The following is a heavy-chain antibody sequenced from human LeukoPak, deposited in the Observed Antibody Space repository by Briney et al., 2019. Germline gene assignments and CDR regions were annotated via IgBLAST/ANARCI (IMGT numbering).Heavy chain of an antibody. CDR1: GGSISSRN. Sequence: ETLSLTCAVSGGSISSRNWWSWVRQAPGKGLEWVSAISGSGGSTYYADSVKGRFTISRDNAKNSLYLQMNSLRAEDTAVYYCARDYEYSSLFDPWGQGTLVTVSS. CDR3: ARDYEYSSLFDP. V-gene: IGHV3-23*01. J-gene: IGHJ5*02. CDR2: ISGSGGST. D-gene: IGHD6-6*01.